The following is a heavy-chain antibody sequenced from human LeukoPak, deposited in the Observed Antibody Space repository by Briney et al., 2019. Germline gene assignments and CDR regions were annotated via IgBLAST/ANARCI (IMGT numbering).Heavy chain of an antibody. CDR3: ARVNRFSGYKFDY. CDR2: INPNSGGT. V-gene: IGHV1-2*06. Sequence: ASVTVSCKASGYTFTGYYMHWVRQAPGQGLEWMGRINPNSGGTNYAQKFQGRVTMTRDTSISTAYMELSRLRSDDTAVYYCARVNRFSGYKFDYWGQGTLVTVSS. J-gene: IGHJ4*02. CDR1: GYTFTGYY. D-gene: IGHD3-22*01.